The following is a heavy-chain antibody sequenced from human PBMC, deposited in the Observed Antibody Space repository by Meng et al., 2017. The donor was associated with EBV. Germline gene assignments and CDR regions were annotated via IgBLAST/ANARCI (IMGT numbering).Heavy chain of an antibody. D-gene: IGHD2-8*01. Sequence: LGGLGGGLFKPGNPLSLSCEASGFTLRSYSMNWVRLAPGKGLEWVSSISSNSIDIYYADLVKGRFTISRDNAKNSLFLQMNSLRAEDTAVYYCARDRTSNRFDYWGQGTLVTVSS. CDR1: GFTLRSYS. V-gene: IGHV3-21*01. CDR2: ISSNSIDI. J-gene: IGHJ4*02. CDR3: ARDRTSNRFDY.